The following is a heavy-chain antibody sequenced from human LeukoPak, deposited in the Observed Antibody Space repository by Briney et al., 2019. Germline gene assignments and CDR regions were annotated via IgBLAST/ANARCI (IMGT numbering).Heavy chain of an antibody. CDR1: GFTFSGYS. CDR2: ISSSGCYI. Sequence: GGSLRLSCAASGFTFSGYSMNWVRQAPGKGLEWVSSISSSGCYISYADSVKGRFTISRDNAKNSLYLHMNSLRAEDTAVYYCARVMTSMTTADLDCWGQGTLVSVSS. J-gene: IGHJ4*02. D-gene: IGHD4-17*01. V-gene: IGHV3-21*01. CDR3: ARVMTSMTTADLDC.